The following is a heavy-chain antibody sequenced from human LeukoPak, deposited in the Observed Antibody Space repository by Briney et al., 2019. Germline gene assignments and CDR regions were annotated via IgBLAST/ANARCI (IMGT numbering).Heavy chain of an antibody. V-gene: IGHV3-7*01. CDR3: ARDRLNVLRFSPPDDY. CDR1: GFTFSSYW. CDR2: IKQDGSEK. Sequence: GGSLRLSCAASGFTFSSYWMSWVRQAPGKGLEWVANIKQDGSEKYYVDSVKGRFTISRDNAKNSLYLQMNSLRAEDTAVYYCARDRLNVLRFSPPDDYWGQGTLVTVSS. J-gene: IGHJ4*02. D-gene: IGHD3-3*01.